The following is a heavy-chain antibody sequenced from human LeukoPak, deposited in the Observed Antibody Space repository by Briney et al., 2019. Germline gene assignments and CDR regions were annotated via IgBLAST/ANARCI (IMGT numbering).Heavy chain of an antibody. CDR1: GFTVRSSY. Sequence: GGSLRLSCAAPGFTVRSSYMTWVRQAPGKGLEWVSIIYSGGSTYYADSVKGRFTISRDNSKNTLYLQMNSLRAEDTAVYYCARDPYSSTSSWGQGTLVTVSS. D-gene: IGHD6-13*01. V-gene: IGHV3-66*01. CDR2: IYSGGST. J-gene: IGHJ5*02. CDR3: ARDPYSSTSS.